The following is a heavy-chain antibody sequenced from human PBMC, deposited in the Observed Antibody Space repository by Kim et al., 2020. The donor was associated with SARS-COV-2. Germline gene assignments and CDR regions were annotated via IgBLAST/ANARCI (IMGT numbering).Heavy chain of an antibody. CDR1: GFTFSSYW. D-gene: IGHD3-10*01. CDR2: VKYDGSDR. Sequence: GGSLRLSCAASGFTFSSYWMTWVRQPPGKGLEWVANVKYDGSDRYYVDSVKGRFTISRDNARNSLYLQMNSLRAEDTALYYCATRRGYFDYWGQGILVTVSS. CDR3: ATRRGYFDY. V-gene: IGHV3-7*01. J-gene: IGHJ4*02.